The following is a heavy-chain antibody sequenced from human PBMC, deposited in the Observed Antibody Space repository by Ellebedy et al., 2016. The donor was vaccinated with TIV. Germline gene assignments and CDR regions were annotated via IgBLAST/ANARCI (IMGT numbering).Heavy chain of an antibody. J-gene: IGHJ4*02. Sequence: AASVKVSCKASGYTFISYGITWLRQAPGQGLEWMGWISAHSGNTNYAQKLQGRVPMTTDTSTSTSYMELRSLRSDDTAVYYCARNGSGSPTFDYWGQGTLVTVSS. D-gene: IGHD3-10*01. CDR3: ARNGSGSPTFDY. CDR1: GYTFISYG. V-gene: IGHV1-18*01. CDR2: ISAHSGNT.